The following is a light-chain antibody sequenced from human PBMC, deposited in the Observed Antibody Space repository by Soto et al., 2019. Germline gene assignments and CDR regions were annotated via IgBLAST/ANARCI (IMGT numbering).Light chain of an antibody. Sequence: QSVLTQPPSLSAAPGQEVTISCSGSGSNVGYNSVSWYQQLPGTAPKLLIYDNYKRPSGIPARFSGSKSGTSATLGITGLQTGDEADYYCGTWDSSLSVEVFGTGTKVTV. V-gene: IGLV1-51*01. CDR2: DNY. CDR1: GSNVGYNS. CDR3: GTWDSSLSVEV. J-gene: IGLJ1*01.